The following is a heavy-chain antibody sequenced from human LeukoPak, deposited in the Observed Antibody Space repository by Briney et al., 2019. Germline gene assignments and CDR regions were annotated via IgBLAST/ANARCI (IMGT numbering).Heavy chain of an antibody. V-gene: IGHV1-18*01. CDR3: AKKSSAWFGDDY. CDR1: GYTFTNYG. D-gene: IGHD6-19*01. CDR2: ISAHNGNI. J-gene: IGHJ4*02. Sequence: ASVKVSCKASGYTFTNYGISWVRQAPGQGLEWMGWISAHNGNIKYAQNLQGRVTMTTDASTSTAYMELRSLGSDDTAVYFCAKKSSAWFGDDYWGQGTLVTVSS.